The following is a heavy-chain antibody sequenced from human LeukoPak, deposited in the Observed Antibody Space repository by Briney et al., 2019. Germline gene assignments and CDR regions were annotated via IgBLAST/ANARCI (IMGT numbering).Heavy chain of an antibody. V-gene: IGHV1-69*05. CDR1: GDTLNIFD. J-gene: IGHJ5*02. CDR2: IIPLTGRR. CDR3: AKATVRSSDFWRKGEHWFDR. Sequence: SVKASCKSSGDTLNIFDINWVRQAPGQGLEWMGEIIPLTGRRNYAQKFQGRVTMTTDESTSTVFMEMSNLGSEDTAVYYCAKATVRSSDFWRKGEHWFDRWGQGTLVTVSS. D-gene: IGHD3-3*01.